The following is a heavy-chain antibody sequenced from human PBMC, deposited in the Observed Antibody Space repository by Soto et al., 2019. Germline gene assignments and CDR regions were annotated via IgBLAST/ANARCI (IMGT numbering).Heavy chain of an antibody. CDR1: GYTFNAYY. V-gene: IGHV1-2*02. Sequence: ASVKVSCKASGYTFNAYYINWMRQAPGQGLEWVGWVNPNSGGTHYAQKFQGRVTMTRDTSISTAYMEVSRLTSDDTAVYYCARVVADYYDRSGYYFDPWGQGTRVTVAS. CDR3: ARVVADYYDRSGYYFDP. J-gene: IGHJ4*02. CDR2: VNPNSGGT. D-gene: IGHD3-22*01.